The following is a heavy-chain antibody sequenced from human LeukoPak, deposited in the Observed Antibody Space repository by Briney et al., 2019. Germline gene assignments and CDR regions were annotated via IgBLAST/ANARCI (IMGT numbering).Heavy chain of an antibody. Sequence: GGSLRLSCTVSGFTVSSNSMSWVRQAPGKGLEWVSFIYSDNTHYSDSVKGRFTISRDNSKNTLYLQMNSLRAEDTAVYYCARDGDGSGSHYYMDVWGKGTTVTISS. CDR3: ARDGDGSGSHYYMDV. CDR1: GFTVSSNS. J-gene: IGHJ6*03. CDR2: IYSDNT. D-gene: IGHD3-10*01. V-gene: IGHV3-53*01.